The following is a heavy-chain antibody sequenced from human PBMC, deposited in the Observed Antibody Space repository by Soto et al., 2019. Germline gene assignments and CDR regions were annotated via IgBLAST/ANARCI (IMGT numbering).Heavy chain of an antibody. D-gene: IGHD3-3*01. CDR2: INHSGST. V-gene: IGHV4-34*01. Sequence: PSETLSLTCAVYGGSFSGYYWSWIRQPPGKGLEWIGEINHSGSTNYNPSLKSRVTISVDTSKNQFSLKLSSVTAADTAVYYCARSAVDRYDFWSGYSSKYYYGMDVWGQGTTVTVSS. CDR3: ARSAVDRYDFWSGYSSKYYYGMDV. J-gene: IGHJ6*02. CDR1: GGSFSGYY.